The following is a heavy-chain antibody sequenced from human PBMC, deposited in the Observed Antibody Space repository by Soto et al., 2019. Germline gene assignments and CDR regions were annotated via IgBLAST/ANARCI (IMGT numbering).Heavy chain of an antibody. CDR3: AKTATYDYVWGDYRYFFDH. CDR2: ISGGGDRT. J-gene: IGHJ4*02. Sequence: PGGSLRLSCGASGFPFNTHGMAWVRQAPGKGLEWVSGISGGGDRTQYADGVKVRFTISRDNSKNTVDLQMTSLRAEDTATYYCAKTATYDYVWGDYRYFFDHWGQGTVVTVSS. CDR1: GFPFNTHG. V-gene: IGHV3-23*01. D-gene: IGHD3-16*02.